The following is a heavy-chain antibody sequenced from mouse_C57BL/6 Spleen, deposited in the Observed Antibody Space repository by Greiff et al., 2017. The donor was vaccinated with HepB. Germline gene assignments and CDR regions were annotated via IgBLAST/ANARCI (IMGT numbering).Heavy chain of an antibody. Sequence: VQLQQSGPELVKPGASVKISCKASGYSFTGYYMNWVKQSPEKSLEWIGEINPSTGGTTYNQKFKAKATLTVDKSSSTAYMHLKSLTSEDSAVYYCARFPGSSPFDYWGQGTTLTVSS. D-gene: IGHD1-1*01. J-gene: IGHJ2*01. CDR3: ARFPGSSPFDY. V-gene: IGHV1-42*01. CDR2: INPSTGGT. CDR1: GYSFTGYY.